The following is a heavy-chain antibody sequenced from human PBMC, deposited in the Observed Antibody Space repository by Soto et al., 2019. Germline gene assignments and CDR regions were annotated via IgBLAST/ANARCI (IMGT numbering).Heavy chain of an antibody. Sequence: SVKVSCKASGGTFSSYAISWVRQAPGQGLEWMGGIIPIFGTANYAQKFQGRVTITADKSTSTAYMELSSLRSEDTAVYYCARGRRNRTAARASPHYYYGMDVWGQGTTVTVS. V-gene: IGHV1-69*06. J-gene: IGHJ6*02. CDR3: ARGRRNRTAARASPHYYYGMDV. CDR1: GGTFSSYA. CDR2: IIPIFGTA. D-gene: IGHD6-6*01.